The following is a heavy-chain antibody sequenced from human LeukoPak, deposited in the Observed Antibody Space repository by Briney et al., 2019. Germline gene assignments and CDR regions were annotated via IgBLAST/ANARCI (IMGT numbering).Heavy chain of an antibody. D-gene: IGHD3-22*01. CDR2: VSSTSRFI. V-gene: IGHV3-21*01. CDR3: ARDLRGYPY. CDR1: GFTFTTYS. J-gene: IGHJ1*01. Sequence: GGSLRLSCAASGFTFTTYSMNWVRQTPGKGLEWVSFVSSTSRFISYADSVKGRFTISRDNAKNSLYLQMTSLRAEDTAVYYCARDLRGYPYWGQGTLVTVSS.